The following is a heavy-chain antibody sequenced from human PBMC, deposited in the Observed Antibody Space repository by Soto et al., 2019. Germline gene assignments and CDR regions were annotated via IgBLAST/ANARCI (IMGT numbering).Heavy chain of an antibody. J-gene: IGHJ4*02. Sequence: ASVKVSCKASGYTFTSYAMHWVRQAPGQRLEWMGWINAGNGNTKYSQKFQGRVTITRDTSASTAYMELSSLRSEDTAVYYCAGTLLAARPLGYFDYWGQGTLVTVSS. CDR1: GYTFTSYA. D-gene: IGHD6-6*01. V-gene: IGHV1-3*01. CDR2: INAGNGNT. CDR3: AGTLLAARPLGYFDY.